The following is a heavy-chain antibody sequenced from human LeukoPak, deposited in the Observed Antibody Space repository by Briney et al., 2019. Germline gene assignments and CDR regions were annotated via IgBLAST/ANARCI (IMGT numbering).Heavy chain of an antibody. CDR1: GFTFSSYS. V-gene: IGHV3-21*01. Sequence: PGGSLRLSCAASGFTFSSYSMNWVRQAPGKGLEWVSSISSSSSYIYYADSVKGRFTISRDNAKNSLYLQMNSLRAEDTAVYYCARVLRGTGTPDYWGQGTLVTASS. J-gene: IGHJ4*02. CDR3: ARVLRGTGTPDY. D-gene: IGHD1-1*01. CDR2: ISSSSSYI.